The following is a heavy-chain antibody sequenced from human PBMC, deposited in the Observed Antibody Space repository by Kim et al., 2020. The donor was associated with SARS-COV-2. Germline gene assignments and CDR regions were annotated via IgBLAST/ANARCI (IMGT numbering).Heavy chain of an antibody. J-gene: IGHJ4*02. CDR1: GFTFDDYT. CDR2: ISWDGDST. D-gene: IGHD3-10*01. CDR3: AKATYGSGGLDY. V-gene: IGHV3-43*01. Sequence: GGSLRLSCAASGFTFDDYTMHWVRQAPGNGLEWVSLISWDGDSTYYADSVKGRFTISRDNSKNSLFLEMNSLRTEDAALYYCAKATYGSGGLDYWGQGTLVTVSS.